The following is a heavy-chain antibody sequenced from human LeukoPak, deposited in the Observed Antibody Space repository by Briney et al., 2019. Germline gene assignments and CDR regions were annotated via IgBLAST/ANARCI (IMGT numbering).Heavy chain of an antibody. Sequence: ASVKVSCKASGGTFSSYAISWVRQAPGQGLEWMGRIITIFGTANYAQKFQGRVTITTDESTSSAYMELSSLRSEDTAVYYCARAGLYYDSSGYPLLGWFDPWGQGTLVTVSS. CDR2: IITIFGTA. D-gene: IGHD3-22*01. CDR3: ARAGLYYDSSGYPLLGWFDP. CDR1: GGTFSSYA. V-gene: IGHV1-69*05. J-gene: IGHJ5*02.